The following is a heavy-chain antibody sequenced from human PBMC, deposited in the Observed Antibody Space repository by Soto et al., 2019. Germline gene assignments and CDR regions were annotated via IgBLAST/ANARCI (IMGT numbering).Heavy chain of an antibody. V-gene: IGHV3-23*01. CDR2: ISGSGGST. J-gene: IGHJ4*02. D-gene: IGHD6-13*01. CDR3: AKCTLAAAGVPYYFDY. Sequence: GGSLRLSCAASGFTFSSYAMSWVRQAPGKGLEWVSAISGSGGSTYYADSVKGRFTISRDNSKNTLYLQMNSLRAEDTAVYYCAKCTLAAAGVPYYFDYWGQGTLVTVSS. CDR1: GFTFSSYA.